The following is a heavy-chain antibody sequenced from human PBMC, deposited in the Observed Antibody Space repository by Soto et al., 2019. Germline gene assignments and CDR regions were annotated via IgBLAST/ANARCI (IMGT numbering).Heavy chain of an antibody. CDR1: GGTFNSYA. Sequence: QVVLVQSGPEVNKPGSSVNVSCKASGGTFNSYAIHWVRQAPGQGLEWMGGVIPIFHTPFSAQKFHDRLTVSADDSTATAYMELSGLTSGDSATYYCAGGLGVGFDYWCQGTVLAVSS. J-gene: IGHJ4*02. V-gene: IGHV1-69*01. CDR2: VIPIFHTP. CDR3: AGGLGVGFDY. D-gene: IGHD1-26*01.